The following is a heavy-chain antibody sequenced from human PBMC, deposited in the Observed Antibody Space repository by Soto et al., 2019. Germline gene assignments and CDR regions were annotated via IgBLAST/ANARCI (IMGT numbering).Heavy chain of an antibody. D-gene: IGHD2-15*01. V-gene: IGHV3-23*01. Sequence: GGSLRLSCAASGFTFSSYAMSWVRQAPGKGLEWVSAISGSGGSTYYADSVKGRFTISRDNSKNTLYLQMNSLRAEDTAVYYCAKVSPEYCSGGSCYLSLDYWGQGTLVTVSS. CDR1: GFTFSSYA. J-gene: IGHJ4*02. CDR3: AKVSPEYCSGGSCYLSLDY. CDR2: ISGSGGST.